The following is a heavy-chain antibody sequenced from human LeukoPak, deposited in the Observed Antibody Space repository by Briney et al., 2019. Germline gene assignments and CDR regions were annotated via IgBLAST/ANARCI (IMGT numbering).Heavy chain of an antibody. J-gene: IGHJ6*03. Sequence: PSETLSLTCAVYGESFSGYFWTWIRQSPGKGLEWIGEINPSGSTYNNPSLKSRLTISRDTSRNQFSLRLSSVTAADTAVYYCARGRQEISMILVVMTGVSYYLDVWGKGTTVTVS. CDR3: ARGRQEISMILVVMTGVSYYLDV. CDR2: INPSGST. D-gene: IGHD3-22*01. V-gene: IGHV4-34*01. CDR1: GESFSGYF.